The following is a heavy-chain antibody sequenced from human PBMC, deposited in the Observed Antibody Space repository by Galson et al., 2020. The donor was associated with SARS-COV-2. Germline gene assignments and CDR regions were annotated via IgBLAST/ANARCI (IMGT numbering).Heavy chain of an antibody. CDR2: MNPNSGNT. CDR3: ARASLDIVVVRAAKVDDYYYYMDG. Sequence: ASVKVSCKASGYTFTSYDINWVRQATGQGLEWMGWMNPNSGNTGYAQKFQGRVTMTRNTSISTAYMELSSLRSEDTAAYYCARASLDIVVVRAAKVDDYYYYMDGWGKGTTVTVSS. CDR1: GYTFTSYD. V-gene: IGHV1-8*01. D-gene: IGHD2-2*03. J-gene: IGHJ6*03.